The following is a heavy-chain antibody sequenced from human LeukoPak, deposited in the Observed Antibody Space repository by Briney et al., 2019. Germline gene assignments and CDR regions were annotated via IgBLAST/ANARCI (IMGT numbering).Heavy chain of an antibody. CDR3: ARQDREWELHY. D-gene: IGHD1-26*01. Sequence: SETLSLTCTVSGGSISSYYWSWIRQPPGKGLEWIGYTYYSGSTNYNPSLKSRVTISVDTSKNQFSLKLSSVTAADTAVYYCARQDREWELHYWGQGTLVTVSS. J-gene: IGHJ4*02. V-gene: IGHV4-59*08. CDR2: TYYSGST. CDR1: GGSISSYY.